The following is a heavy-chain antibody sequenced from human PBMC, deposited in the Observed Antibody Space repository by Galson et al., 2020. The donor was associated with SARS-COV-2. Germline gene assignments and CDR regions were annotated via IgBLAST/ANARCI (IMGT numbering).Heavy chain of an antibody. CDR3: ASSLGDRSYYYYYGMDV. Sequence: NSGGSLRLSCAASGFTFSSYSMNWVRQAPGKGLEWVSSISSSSSYIYYADSVKGRFTISRDNAKNSLYLQMNSPRAEDTAVYYCASSLGDRSYYYYYGMDVWGQGTTVTVSS. J-gene: IGHJ6*02. D-gene: IGHD2-21*02. V-gene: IGHV3-21*01. CDR2: ISSSSSYI. CDR1: GFTFSSYS.